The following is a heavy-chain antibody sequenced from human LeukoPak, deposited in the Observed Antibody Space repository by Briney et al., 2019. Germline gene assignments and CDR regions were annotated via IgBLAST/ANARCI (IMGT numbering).Heavy chain of an antibody. V-gene: IGHV4-38-2*02. CDR1: GYSISSGYY. J-gene: IGHJ4*02. D-gene: IGHD6-19*01. Sequence: SETLSLTCTVSGYSISSGYYWGWIRQPPGKGLEWIGSIYHSGSTYYNPSLKSRVTISVDTSKNHFSLKLNSVTAADTAIYYCARRLRGWYADYWGQGTLVTVSS. CDR2: IYHSGST. CDR3: ARRLRGWYADY.